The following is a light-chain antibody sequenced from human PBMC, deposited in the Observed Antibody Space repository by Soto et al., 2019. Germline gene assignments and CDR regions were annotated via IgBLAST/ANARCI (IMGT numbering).Light chain of an antibody. CDR3: QKYNSAPET. CDR1: QDISNY. Sequence: DIQMTQSPSSLSASVGDRVTITCRASQDISNYLAWYQQKPGKVPKPLIYGASTLQSGVPSRFSGSGSGTDFTLTISSLQPEDVTTYYCQKYNSAPETFGPGTKVDI. V-gene: IGKV1-27*01. J-gene: IGKJ3*01. CDR2: GAS.